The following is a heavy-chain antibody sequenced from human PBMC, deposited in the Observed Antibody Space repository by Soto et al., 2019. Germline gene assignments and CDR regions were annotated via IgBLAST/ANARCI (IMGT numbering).Heavy chain of an antibody. Sequence: EVQLVESGGGLVQPGGSLTLSCAASGFTFSNYWMHWVRQAPGKGLVWVSRIKTDGSSISYADSVKGRVTISRDNAKNTVYLQMNSLRAEDTAVYYCARGIQYRYGVDVWGQGTTVTVSS. V-gene: IGHV3-74*01. CDR2: IKTDGSSI. D-gene: IGHD5-18*01. CDR1: GFTFSNYW. J-gene: IGHJ6*02. CDR3: ARGIQYRYGVDV.